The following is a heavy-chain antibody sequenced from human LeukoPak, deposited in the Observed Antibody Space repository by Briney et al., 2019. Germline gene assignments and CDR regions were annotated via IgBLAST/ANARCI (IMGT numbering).Heavy chain of an antibody. Sequence: SETLSLTCTVSGDSSSNSLYYWGWIRQPPGKGLEWIGSIDYSGSTYYNPSLKNRAAISIDMSKNQFSLKLSSVTAADTAVFYCAREYTLYRSGWFLDYWGQGTVVTVSS. CDR1: GDSSSNSLYY. D-gene: IGHD6-19*01. V-gene: IGHV4-39*07. J-gene: IGHJ4*02. CDR3: AREYTLYRSGWFLDY. CDR2: IDYSGST.